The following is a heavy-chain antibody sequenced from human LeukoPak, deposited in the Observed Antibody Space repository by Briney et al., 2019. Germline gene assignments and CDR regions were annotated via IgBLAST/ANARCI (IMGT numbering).Heavy chain of an antibody. J-gene: IGHJ3*02. Sequence: GGSLRLSCAASGFTFSSYWMHWVRHAPGKGLVWVSRINSDGSPTTYADSVKGRITISRDNAKNTLYLQMNSLRAEDTAVYYCARDFGMAGSTNAFDIWGQGTMVTVSS. D-gene: IGHD3-16*01. V-gene: IGHV3-74*03. CDR3: ARDFGMAGSTNAFDI. CDR2: INSDGSPT. CDR1: GFTFSSYW.